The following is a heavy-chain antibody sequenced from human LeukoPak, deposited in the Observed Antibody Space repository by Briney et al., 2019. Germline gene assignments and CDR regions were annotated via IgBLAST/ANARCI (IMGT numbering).Heavy chain of an antibody. Sequence: PGGSLRLSCAASGFTFSSYAMSWARQAPGKGLEWVSAISGSGGSTYYADSVKGRFTTSRDNSKNTLYLQMNSLRAEDTAVYYCAKTQGYSGYDFDYWGQGTLVTVSS. CDR3: AKTQGYSGYDFDY. CDR1: GFTFSSYA. J-gene: IGHJ4*02. D-gene: IGHD5-12*01. V-gene: IGHV3-23*01. CDR2: ISGSGGST.